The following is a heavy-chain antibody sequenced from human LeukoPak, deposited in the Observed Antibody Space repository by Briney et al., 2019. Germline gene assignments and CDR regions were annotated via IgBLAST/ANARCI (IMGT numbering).Heavy chain of an antibody. CDR3: AKSPGGSGRAMDV. Sequence: GGSLRLSCAASGFIFSIYGMHWVRQAPGKGLEWVAVISYDGRDEYYADSVKGRFTISRDNSKNTLYLQMNSLRAEDTAVYYCAKSPGGSGRAMDVWGKGTTVTVSS. V-gene: IGHV3-30*18. CDR2: ISYDGRDE. CDR1: GFIFSIYG. J-gene: IGHJ6*03. D-gene: IGHD3-16*01.